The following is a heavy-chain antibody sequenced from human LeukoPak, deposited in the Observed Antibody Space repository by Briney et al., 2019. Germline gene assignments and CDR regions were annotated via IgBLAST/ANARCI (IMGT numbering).Heavy chain of an antibody. CDR1: GFTFSTYA. Sequence: PGGSLRLSCAASGFTFSTYAMYWVRQAPGKGLEWVAVVSFDGNNKYYADSVKGRFTISRDNSKNTLYLQMNSLRAEDTAVYYCARDGGPGTGSYYGGYFQHWGQGTLVTVSS. J-gene: IGHJ1*01. D-gene: IGHD3-10*01. CDR3: ARDGGPGTGSYYGGYFQH. V-gene: IGHV3-30-3*01. CDR2: VSFDGNNK.